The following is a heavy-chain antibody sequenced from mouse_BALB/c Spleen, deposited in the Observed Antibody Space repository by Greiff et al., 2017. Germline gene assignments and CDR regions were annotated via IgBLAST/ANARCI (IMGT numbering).Heavy chain of an antibody. V-gene: IGHV1-77*01. Sequence: QVQLQQSGAELARPGASVKLSCKASGYTFTDYYINWVKQRTGQGLEWIGEIYPGSGNTYYNEKFKGKATLTADKSSSTAYMQLSSLTSEDSAVYFCARSAAYGKPYYYYAMDYWGQGTSVTVSS. D-gene: IGHD2-10*02. CDR1: GYTFTDYY. J-gene: IGHJ4*01. CDR2: IYPGSGNT. CDR3: ARSAAYGKPYYYYAMDY.